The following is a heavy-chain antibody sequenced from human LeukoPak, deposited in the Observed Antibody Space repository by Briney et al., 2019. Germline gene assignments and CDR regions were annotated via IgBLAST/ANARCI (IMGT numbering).Heavy chain of an antibody. J-gene: IGHJ3*02. V-gene: IGHV4-61*02. D-gene: IGHD3-9*01. CDR3: ARYVYVGVGAYYDILTGERAFDI. CDR1: GGSISSGSYY. Sequence: SQTLSLTCTVSGGSISSGSYYWNWIRQPAGKGLEWIGRIYTSGSTNYNPSLKSRVTMSVDTSKNQFSLKLSSVTAADTAVYYCARYVYVGVGAYYDILTGERAFDIWGQGTMVTVSS. CDR2: IYTSGST.